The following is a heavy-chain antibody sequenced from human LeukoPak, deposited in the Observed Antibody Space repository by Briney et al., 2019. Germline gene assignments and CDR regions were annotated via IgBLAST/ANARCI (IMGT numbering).Heavy chain of an antibody. CDR1: GGSISSSSYY. D-gene: IGHD3-3*01. CDR2: IYYSGST. V-gene: IGHV4-39*01. Sequence: SETLPLTCTVSGGSISSSSYYWGWIRQPPGKGLEWIGSIYYSGSTYYNPSLKSRVTISVDTSKNQFSLKLSSVTAADTAVYYCASITIFGVVMHQDAFDIWGQGTMVTVSS. CDR3: ASITIFGVVMHQDAFDI. J-gene: IGHJ3*02.